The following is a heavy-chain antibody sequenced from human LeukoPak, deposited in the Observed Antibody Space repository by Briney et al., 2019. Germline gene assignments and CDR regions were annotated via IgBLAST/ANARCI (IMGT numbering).Heavy chain of an antibody. D-gene: IGHD2-2*01. CDR2: IYSSGST. Sequence: PSQTLSLTCTVSGGSISSGSYYWSWIRQPAGKGLEWIGRIYSSGSTNYNPSLKSRVTISVDTSKNQFSLKLSSVTAADTAVYYCATTGVVPAAVTNWGQGTLVTVSS. V-gene: IGHV4-61*02. CDR1: GGSISSGSYY. CDR3: ATTGVVPAAVTN. J-gene: IGHJ4*02.